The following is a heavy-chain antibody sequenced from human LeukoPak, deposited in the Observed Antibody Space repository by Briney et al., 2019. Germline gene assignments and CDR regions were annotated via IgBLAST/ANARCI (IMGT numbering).Heavy chain of an antibody. CDR3: ARDIGSGSYY. V-gene: IGHV1-2*02. CDR1: GYTFTGYY. J-gene: IGHJ4*02. Sequence: ASVKVSCKACGYTFTGYYIHWVQQAPGQGLEWMGWINPNSGDTNYAQKFQGRVTMTRDKSINTAYMELSRLRSDDTAVYYCARDIGSGSYYWGQGTLVTVSS. D-gene: IGHD3-10*01. CDR2: INPNSGDT.